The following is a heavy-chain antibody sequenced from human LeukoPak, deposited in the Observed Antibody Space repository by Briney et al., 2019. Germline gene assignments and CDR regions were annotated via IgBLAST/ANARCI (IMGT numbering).Heavy chain of an antibody. V-gene: IGHV4-59*08. J-gene: IGHJ3*02. Sequence: SETLSLTCTVSGGSISSYFWSWIRQPPGKGLEWIGYIYYSGSTNYNPSLKSRVTISVDTSKNRFSLKLSSVTAADTAVYYCARLPGDAFDTWGQGTMVTVSS. CDR1: GGSISSYF. CDR2: IYYSGST. CDR3: ARLPGDAFDT.